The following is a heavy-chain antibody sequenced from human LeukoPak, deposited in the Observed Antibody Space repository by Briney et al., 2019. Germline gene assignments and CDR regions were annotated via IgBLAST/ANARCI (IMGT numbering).Heavy chain of an antibody. J-gene: IGHJ5*02. CDR3: ARGLPYSSSWYNWFDP. CDR1: GGSTSSYY. D-gene: IGHD6-13*01. Sequence: SETLSLTCTVSGGSTSSYYWSWIRQPPGKGLEWIGYIYYSGSTNYNPSLKSRVTISVDTSKNQFSLKLSSVTAADTAVYYCARGLPYSSSWYNWFDPWGQGTLVTVSS. CDR2: IYYSGST. V-gene: IGHV4-59*01.